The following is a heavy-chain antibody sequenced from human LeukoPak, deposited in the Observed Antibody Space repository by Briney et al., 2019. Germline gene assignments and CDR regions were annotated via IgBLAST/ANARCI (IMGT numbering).Heavy chain of an antibody. CDR3: ANATIFGVVMTYYYYMDV. CDR1: GFTFSSYA. Sequence: GGSLRLSCAASGFTFSSYAMSWVRQAPGRGLEWVSAISGSGGSTYYADSVKGRFTISRDNSKNTLYLQMNSLRAEDTAVYYCANATIFGVVMTYYYYMDVWGKGTTVTVSS. J-gene: IGHJ6*03. D-gene: IGHD3-3*01. V-gene: IGHV3-23*01. CDR2: ISGSGGST.